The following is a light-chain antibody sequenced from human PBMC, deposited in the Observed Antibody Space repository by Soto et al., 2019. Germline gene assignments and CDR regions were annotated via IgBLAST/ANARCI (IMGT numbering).Light chain of an antibody. J-gene: IGKJ1*01. CDR1: QNINRK. V-gene: IGKV1-5*01. CDR3: QQYSSYSRT. CDR2: DVS. Sequence: DIQMTQSPSTLSASVGDSVSITCRASQNINRKLAWFRQTPGKAPNLLIYDVSSLEGGVPSRFRGSGSGTECTCTSSSLQLDDFATYFWQQYSSYSRTCGQGTKVGIQ.